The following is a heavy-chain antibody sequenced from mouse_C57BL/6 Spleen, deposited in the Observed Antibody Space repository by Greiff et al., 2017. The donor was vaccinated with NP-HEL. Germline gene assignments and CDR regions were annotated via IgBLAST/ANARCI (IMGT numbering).Heavy chain of an antibody. V-gene: IGHV1-55*01. Sequence: QVQLKESGAELVKPGASVKMSCKASGYTFTSYWITWVKQRPGQGLEWIGDIYPGSGSTNYNEKFKSKATLTVDTSSSTAYMQLSSLTSEDSAVYYCARSGDYSNYVGAMDYWGQGTSVTVSS. J-gene: IGHJ4*01. CDR2: IYPGSGST. D-gene: IGHD2-5*01. CDR1: GYTFTSYW. CDR3: ARSGDYSNYVGAMDY.